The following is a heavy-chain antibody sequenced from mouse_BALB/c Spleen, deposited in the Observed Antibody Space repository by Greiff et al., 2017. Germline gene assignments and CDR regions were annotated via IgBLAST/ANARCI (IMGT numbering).Heavy chain of an antibody. Sequence: QVQLQQSGPELVKPGASVKISCKASGYAFSSSWMNWVKQRPGQGLEWIGRIYPGDGDTNYNGKFKGKATLTADKSSSTAYMQLSSLTSVDSAVYFCAREEAGYRYDVRGFAYGGQGTLVTVSA. CDR1: GYAFSSSW. D-gene: IGHD2-14*01. J-gene: IGHJ3*01. CDR3: AREEAGYRYDVRGFAY. V-gene: IGHV1-82*01. CDR2: IYPGDGDT.